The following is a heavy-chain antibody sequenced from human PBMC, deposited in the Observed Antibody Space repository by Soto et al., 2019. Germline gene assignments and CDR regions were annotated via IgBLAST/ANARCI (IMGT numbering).Heavy chain of an antibody. V-gene: IGHV1-18*01. D-gene: IGHD4-4*01. CDR2: ISAYNGNT. CDR3: AIGPSNYGPFDY. Sequence: ASVKVCCKASGYTFTSYGISWVRQAPGQGLEWMGWISAYNGNTNYAQKLQGRVTMTTDTSTSTAYMELRSLRSDDTAVYYCAIGPSNYGPFDYWGQGTLVTVSS. CDR1: GYTFTSYG. J-gene: IGHJ4*02.